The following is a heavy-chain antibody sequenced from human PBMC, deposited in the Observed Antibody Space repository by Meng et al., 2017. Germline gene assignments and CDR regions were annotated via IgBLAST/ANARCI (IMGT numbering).Heavy chain of an antibody. CDR3: AKGAYSGLDY. J-gene: IGHJ4*02. CDR2: TYYNSKWYN. CDR1: GDSVACNSAA. Sequence: LQLTVPALLITSQTLSLPCAIYGDSVACNSAAWHCIRQSPSRGREELDRTYYNSKWYNYYAVSVKSRITINPNTSKNQFSLQLNSVTPEDTAVYSCAKGAYSGLDYWGQGTLVTVSS. D-gene: IGHD6-25*01. V-gene: IGHV6-1*01.